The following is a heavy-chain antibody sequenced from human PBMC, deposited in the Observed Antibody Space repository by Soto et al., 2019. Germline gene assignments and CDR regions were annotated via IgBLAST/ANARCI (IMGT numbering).Heavy chain of an antibody. CDR1: GFTFSSYA. D-gene: IGHD6-19*01. V-gene: IGHV3-23*01. Sequence: GSLRLSCAASGFTFSSYAMSWVRQAPGKGLEWVSAISGSGGSTYYADSVKGRFTISRDNSKNTLYLQMNNLRAEDTAVYYCAYEVSIALADQGYFECWGQGPLVTLSS. CDR2: ISGSGGST. CDR3: AYEVSIALADQGYFEC. J-gene: IGHJ4*02.